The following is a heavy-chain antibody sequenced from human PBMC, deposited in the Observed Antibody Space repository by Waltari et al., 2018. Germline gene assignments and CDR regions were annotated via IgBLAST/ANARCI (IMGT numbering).Heavy chain of an antibody. J-gene: IGHJ5*02. D-gene: IGHD5-12*01. Sequence: QVQLVQSGAEVKKPGSSVKVSCKASGGTFSSYAISWVRQAPGQGLEWIGRSIPMFGTVNYDEKFQGRVRITADKSTGTAYMELSRLRSEDTAVYCCARGYSGYDSETWGQGTLVTVSS. CDR1: GGTFSSYA. V-gene: IGHV1-69*08. CDR2: SIPMFGTV. CDR3: ARGYSGYDSET.